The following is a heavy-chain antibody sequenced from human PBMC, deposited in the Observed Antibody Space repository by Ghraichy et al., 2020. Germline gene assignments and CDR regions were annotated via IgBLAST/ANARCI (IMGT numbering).Heavy chain of an antibody. D-gene: IGHD6-19*01. CDR1: GFTVSSNY. CDR2: IYSGGST. J-gene: IGHJ3*02. CDR3: ARGSVAGHDAFDI. V-gene: IGHV3-66*01. Sequence: AGSLRLSCAASGFTVSSNYMSWVRQAPGKGLEWVSVIYSGGSTYYADSVKGRFTISRDNSKNTLYLQMNSLRAEDTAVYYCARGSVAGHDAFDIWGQGTMVTVSS.